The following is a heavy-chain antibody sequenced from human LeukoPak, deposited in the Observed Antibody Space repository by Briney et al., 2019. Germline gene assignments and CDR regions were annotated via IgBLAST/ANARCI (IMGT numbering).Heavy chain of an antibody. V-gene: IGHV3-74*01. J-gene: IGHJ4*02. CDR2: IKGDGIST. Sequence: GGSLRLSCAASGFDFSSNWLHWVRQAPGRGLVWVSRIKGDGISTNYADSVKGRFTISRDIAKNTLYLQMNSLRAEDTGVYYCAKDHYWSIDYWGRGTLVTVSS. CDR1: GFDFSSNW. D-gene: IGHD3-3*01. CDR3: AKDHYWSIDY.